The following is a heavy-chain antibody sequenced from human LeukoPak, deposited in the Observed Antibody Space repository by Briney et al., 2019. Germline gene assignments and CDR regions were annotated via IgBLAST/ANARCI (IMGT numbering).Heavy chain of an antibody. CDR3: ARHVLVGAHNAFDI. J-gene: IGHJ3*02. CDR1: GGSISSYY. D-gene: IGHD1-26*01. Sequence: SETLSLSPTVSGGSISSYYWSWIRQPPGAGVGWIGYIYCSGSTNYNASLKSRVTISVDTSKDQFSLKLRSVTAADTAVYYCARHVLVGAHNAFDIWGQGTMVTVSS. V-gene: IGHV4-59*08. CDR2: IYCSGST.